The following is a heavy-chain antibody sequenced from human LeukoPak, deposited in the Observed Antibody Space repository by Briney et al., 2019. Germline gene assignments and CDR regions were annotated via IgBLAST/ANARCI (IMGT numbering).Heavy chain of an antibody. V-gene: IGHV4-39*01. CDR3: ARQAGGYEGFDY. J-gene: IGHJ4*02. CDR1: GGSISSSSYY. CDR2: IYYSGST. D-gene: IGHD5-12*01. Sequence: SETLSLTCTVSGGSISSSSYYWGWIRQPPGKGLEWIGSIYYSGSTYYNPSLKSRVTISVDTSKNQFSLKLSSVTAADTAVYYCARQAGGYEGFDYWGQGTLVTVSS.